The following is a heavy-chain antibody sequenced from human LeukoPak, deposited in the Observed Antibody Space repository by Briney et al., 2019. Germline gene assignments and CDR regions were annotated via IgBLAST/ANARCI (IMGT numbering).Heavy chain of an antibody. V-gene: IGHV1-2*02. D-gene: IGHD2-15*01. CDR1: GYTFTGYY. CDR2: INPNSGGT. J-gene: IGHJ4*02. CDR3: ARVSSGPKEGLRPVCSGGSCYSYYFDY. Sequence: APVKVSCEASGYTFTGYYMHWVRQAPGQGLEWMGWINPNSGGTNYAQKFQGRGTMTRDTSISTAYMELSRLRADDTAVYYCARVSSGPKEGLRPVCSGGSCYSYYFDYWGQGTLVTVSS.